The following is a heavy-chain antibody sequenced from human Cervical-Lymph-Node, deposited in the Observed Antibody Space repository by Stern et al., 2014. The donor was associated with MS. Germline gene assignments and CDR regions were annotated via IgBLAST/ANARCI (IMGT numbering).Heavy chain of an antibody. V-gene: IGHV1-69*01. J-gene: IGHJ5*02. D-gene: IGHD3-10*01. CDR3: ARERSIHYPAFAP. Sequence: QLVQYGAEVKKPGSSVRVSCKASGGSFKSYAFNWLRPAPGQGLEWMGDIVPMFAKANYAQKFQGRVTVTADEATNTVYMELSFLTSEDTAVYYCARERSIHYPAFAPWGQGTLVTVSS. CDR1: GGSFKSYA. CDR2: IVPMFAKA.